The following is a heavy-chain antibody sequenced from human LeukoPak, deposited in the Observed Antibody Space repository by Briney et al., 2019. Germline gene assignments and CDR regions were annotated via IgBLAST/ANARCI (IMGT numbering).Heavy chain of an antibody. CDR1: GFTFSSYS. J-gene: IGHJ4*02. V-gene: IGHV4-39*07. CDR3: ARGTGGHYGSGSYLGY. D-gene: IGHD3-10*01. Sequence: GSLRLSCAASGFTFSSYSMNWVRQAPGKGLEWIGGIYYSGSTYYNPSLKSRVTISVDTSKNQFSLKLSSVTAADTAVYYCARGTGGHYGSGSYLGYWGQGTLVTVSS. CDR2: IYYSGST.